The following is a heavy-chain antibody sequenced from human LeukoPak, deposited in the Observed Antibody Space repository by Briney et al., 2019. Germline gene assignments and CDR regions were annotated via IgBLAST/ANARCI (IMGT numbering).Heavy chain of an antibody. V-gene: IGHV3-30*03. CDR1: GFTFSSYG. CDR3: ARGRTGGGSGYYISVD. CDR2: ISYDGSNK. Sequence: GGSLRLSCAASGFTFSSYGMHWVRQAPGKGLEWVAVISYDGSNKYYADSVKGRFTISRDNDKNSLFLQMNSLRDDDTAVYYCARGRTGGGSGYYISVDWGQGTLVTVSS. J-gene: IGHJ4*02. D-gene: IGHD5-12*01.